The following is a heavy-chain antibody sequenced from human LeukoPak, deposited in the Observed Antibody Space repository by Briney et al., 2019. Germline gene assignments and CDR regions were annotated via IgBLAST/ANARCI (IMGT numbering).Heavy chain of an antibody. J-gene: IGHJ4*02. CDR3: AKGSPYYYDSSGYYRPLDY. CDR1: GFTFSSYG. Sequence: GGSLRLSCAASGFTFSSYGMHWVRQAPGKGLEWVAVISYDGSNKYYADSVKGRFTISRDNSKNTLYLQMNSLRAEDTAVYYCAKGSPYYYDSSGYYRPLDYWGQGTLVTVSS. CDR2: ISYDGSNK. D-gene: IGHD3-22*01. V-gene: IGHV3-30*18.